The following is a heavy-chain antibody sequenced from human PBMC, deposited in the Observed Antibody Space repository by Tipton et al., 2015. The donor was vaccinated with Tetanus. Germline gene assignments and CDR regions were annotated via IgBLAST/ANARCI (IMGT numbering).Heavy chain of an antibody. CDR2: INHSGST. CDR3: ARGRRITMIVVVITTRGFDP. D-gene: IGHD3-22*01. CDR1: GGSFSGYY. J-gene: IGHJ5*02. Sequence: TLSLTCAVYGGSFSGYYWSWIRQPPGKGLEWIGEINHSGSTNYNPSLKSRVTISVAPPRNQFSLKLSSVTAADTAVYYCARGRRITMIVVVITTRGFDPWGQGTLVTVSS. V-gene: IGHV4-34*01.